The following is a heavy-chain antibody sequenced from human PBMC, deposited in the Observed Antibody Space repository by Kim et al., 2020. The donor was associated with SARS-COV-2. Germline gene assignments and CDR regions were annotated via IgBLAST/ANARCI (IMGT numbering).Heavy chain of an antibody. V-gene: IGHV3-9*01. J-gene: IGHJ4*02. Sequence: GGSLRLSCAASGFTFGDYAMHWVRQAPGKGLEWVSGISWNSGSIGYADSVKGRFTISRDNAKNSLYLQMNSLRAEDTALYYCAKVHSSGWYEYYFDYWGQGTLVTVSS. CDR3: AKVHSSGWYEYYFDY. D-gene: IGHD6-19*01. CDR2: ISWNSGSI. CDR1: GFTFGDYA.